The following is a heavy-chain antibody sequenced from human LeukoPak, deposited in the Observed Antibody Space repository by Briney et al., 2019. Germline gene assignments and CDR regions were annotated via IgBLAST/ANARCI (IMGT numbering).Heavy chain of an antibody. J-gene: IGHJ2*01. CDR3: ASSRPVLRFLEWLSPEDNWYFDL. CDR2: IYYSGST. D-gene: IGHD3-3*01. Sequence: PSETLSLTCTVSGGSISSSSYYWGWIRQPPGKGLEWIGSIYYSGSTYYNPSLKSRVTISVDTSKNQFSLKLSSVTAADTAVYYCASSRPVLRFLEWLSPEDNWYFDLWGRGTLVTVSS. V-gene: IGHV4-39*07. CDR1: GGSISSSSYY.